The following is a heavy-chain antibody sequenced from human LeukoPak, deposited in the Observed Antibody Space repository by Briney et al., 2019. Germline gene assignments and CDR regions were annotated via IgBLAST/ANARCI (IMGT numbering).Heavy chain of an antibody. CDR3: ASLGYCSSTSCYP. J-gene: IGHJ5*02. CDR1: GFTFSSYW. D-gene: IGHD2-2*01. CDR2: INSDRSST. V-gene: IGHV3-74*01. Sequence: GGSLRLSCAASGFTFSSYWMHWVRQAPGKGLVWVSRINSDRSSTSYADSVKGRFTISRDNAKNTLYLQMNSLRAEDTAVYYCASLGYCSSTSCYPWGQGTLVTVSS.